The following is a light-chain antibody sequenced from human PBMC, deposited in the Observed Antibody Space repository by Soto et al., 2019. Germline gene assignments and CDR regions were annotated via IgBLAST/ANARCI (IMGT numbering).Light chain of an antibody. V-gene: IGKV2D-29*01. J-gene: IGKJ2*03. CDR2: EVS. Sequence: DIVITPTALALSVTPGQPASISCKASQSLLHGDGKTYVSWYRQKPGQPPQLLRYEVSNRFSEGQDRFSGSGSGTDFTLTISRVEAEDVGIYYCMPSGQLLLYSFGQGTRLEIK. CDR3: MPSGQLLLYS. CDR1: QSLLHGDGKTY.